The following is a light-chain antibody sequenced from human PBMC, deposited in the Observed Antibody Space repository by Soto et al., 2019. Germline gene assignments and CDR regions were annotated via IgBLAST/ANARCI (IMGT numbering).Light chain of an antibody. V-gene: IGKV1-5*01. Sequence: DIQLTQSPSTLSASVGDRFTMTFRASQSISSWLAWYQQKPGKAPKLLIYDASSLESGVPSRFSGRGSGTEFTLTISSLQPDDFATYYCQQYNSYWTFGQGTKVDIK. CDR3: QQYNSYWT. J-gene: IGKJ1*01. CDR2: DAS. CDR1: QSISSW.